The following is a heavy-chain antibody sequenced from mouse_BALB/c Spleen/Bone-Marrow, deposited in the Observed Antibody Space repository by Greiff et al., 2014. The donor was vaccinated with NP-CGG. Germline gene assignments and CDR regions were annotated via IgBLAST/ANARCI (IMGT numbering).Heavy chain of an antibody. Sequence: QVQLQQSGAELVRPGSSVKISCKASGYAFSNYGMNWVKQRPGQGLEWIGQIYPEDGETNYNGEFEGRVTLTADKSSSTAYMQVSSLTSEDSAVYFCASVYDYGRGYAMDYWGQGTSVTVSS. V-gene: IGHV1-80*01. CDR2: IYPEDGET. J-gene: IGHJ4*01. CDR1: GYAFSNYG. CDR3: ASVYDYGRGYAMDY. D-gene: IGHD2-4*01.